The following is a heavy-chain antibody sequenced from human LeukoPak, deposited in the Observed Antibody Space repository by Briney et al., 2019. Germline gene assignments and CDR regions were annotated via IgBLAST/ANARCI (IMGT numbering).Heavy chain of an antibody. CDR1: GFTFSSYA. CDR2: ISGSGGST. V-gene: IGHV3-23*01. J-gene: IGHJ4*02. D-gene: IGHD5-12*01. CDR3: AKVGYSGYDYDQYYFDY. Sequence: GGSLRLSCAASGFTFSSYAMSWVRQAPGKGLEWVSAISGSGGSTYYADSVKGRFTISRDNSKNTLYLQMNSLRAEDTAVYYCAKVGYSGYDYDQYYFDYWGQGTLVTVSS.